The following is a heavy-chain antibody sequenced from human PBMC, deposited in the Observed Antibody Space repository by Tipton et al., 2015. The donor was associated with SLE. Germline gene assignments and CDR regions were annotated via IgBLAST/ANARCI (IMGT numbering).Heavy chain of an antibody. CDR2: IRSKAYGGTT. J-gene: IGHJ6*02. CDR3: TLSSAYYYYGMDV. D-gene: IGHD2-15*01. Sequence: WVRQAPGKGLEWVGFIRSKAYGGTTEYAASVKGRFTISRDDSKSIAYLQMNSLKTEDTAVYYCTLSSAYYYYGMDVWGQGTTVTVSS. V-gene: IGHV3-49*02.